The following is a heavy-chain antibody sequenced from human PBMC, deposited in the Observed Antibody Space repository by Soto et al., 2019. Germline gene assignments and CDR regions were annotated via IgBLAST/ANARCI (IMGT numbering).Heavy chain of an antibody. Sequence: GASVKVSCKASGGTSSSYAISWVRQAPGQGLEWMGGIIPMFGTTNNAHKFQGRVTITADESTSTAYMELNSLRSEDTAMYYCARSFYSSGYDYYYFDLRGRGTPVT. CDR3: ARSFYSSGYDYYYFDL. CDR2: IIPMFGTT. J-gene: IGHJ2*01. CDR1: GGTSSSYA. D-gene: IGHD3-22*01. V-gene: IGHV1-69*13.